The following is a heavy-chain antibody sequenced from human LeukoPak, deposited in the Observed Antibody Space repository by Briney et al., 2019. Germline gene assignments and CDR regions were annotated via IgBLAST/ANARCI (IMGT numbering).Heavy chain of an antibody. CDR2: INHSGST. D-gene: IGHD2-2*01. Sequence: SDTRSRTCAVHGGSFIGYDCSWRRQPPGKGLEWIGEINHSGSTNYNPSLKSRVTISGDTSNNQFSLKLTSVTAADTALYYCARGRNVGYCSSNSCSFDYWGQGTLVTVSS. CDR1: GGSFIGYD. V-gene: IGHV4-34*01. J-gene: IGHJ4*02. CDR3: ARGRNVGYCSSNSCSFDY.